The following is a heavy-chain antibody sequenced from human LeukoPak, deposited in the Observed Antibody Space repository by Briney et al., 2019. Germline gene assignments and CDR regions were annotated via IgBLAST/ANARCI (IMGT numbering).Heavy chain of an antibody. V-gene: IGHV3-74*01. J-gene: IGHJ4*02. Sequence: GGSLRLSCSASGFTLSSYWMHWVRQAPGKGLVWVSRINTDGSSTNYADSVKGRFTVSRDNAKNTLYLQMNSLRAEDTAVYYCAKDYSDSSGYFRVPHVFDFWGQGTLVTVSS. CDR2: INTDGSST. CDR1: GFTLSSYW. D-gene: IGHD3-22*01. CDR3: AKDYSDSSGYFRVPHVFDF.